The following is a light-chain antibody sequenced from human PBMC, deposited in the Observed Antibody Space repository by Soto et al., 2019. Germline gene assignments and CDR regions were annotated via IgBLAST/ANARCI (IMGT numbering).Light chain of an antibody. Sequence: THSDRASQSVSSSHLAWYQHKPGQAPRLLIYAASSRATGSPDRFSGGGCGTDLTLIFSRLESADFAVYYCRQYGRSRTFGEGTKVDIK. CDR1: QSVSSSH. CDR2: AAS. J-gene: IGKJ1*01. CDR3: RQYGRSRT. V-gene: IGKV3-20*01.